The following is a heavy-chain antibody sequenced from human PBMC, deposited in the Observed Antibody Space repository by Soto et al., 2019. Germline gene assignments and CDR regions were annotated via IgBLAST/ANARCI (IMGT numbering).Heavy chain of an antibody. CDR2: IYYSGST. V-gene: IGHV4-59*08. CDR1: GGSISSYY. J-gene: IGHJ4*02. Sequence: TSETLSLTCTVSGGSISSYYWSWIRQPPGKGLEWIGYIYYSGSTNYNPSLKSRVTISVDTSKNQFSLKLSSVTAADTAVYYCASTYYYDSSGYYYFYYWGQGTLVTVSS. CDR3: ASTYYYDSSGYYYFYY. D-gene: IGHD3-22*01.